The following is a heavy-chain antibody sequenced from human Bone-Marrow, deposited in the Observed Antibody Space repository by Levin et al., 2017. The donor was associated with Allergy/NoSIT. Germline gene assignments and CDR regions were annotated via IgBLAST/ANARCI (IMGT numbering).Heavy chain of an antibody. Sequence: GGSLRLSCAASRFSFSNYVMNWVRQAPGKGLEWVSGISGYGTNAYYADSVKGRFAISRDNGKNIVYLEMNSLRAEDTAVYYCVKGGYCRSTSCYVVNYCGMDVWGQGTTVTDSS. CDR3: VKGGYCRSTSCYVVNYCGMDV. CDR2: ISGYGTNA. D-gene: IGHD2-2*01. V-gene: IGHV3-23*01. J-gene: IGHJ6*02. CDR1: RFSFSNYV.